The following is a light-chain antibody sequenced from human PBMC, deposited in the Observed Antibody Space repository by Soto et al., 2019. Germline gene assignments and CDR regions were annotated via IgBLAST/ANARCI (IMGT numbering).Light chain of an antibody. CDR3: QQYSKWPLT. CDR2: DAS. CDR1: ESVSSSH. V-gene: IGKV3D-15*01. Sequence: EIVLTQSPGTLSLSPGERATLSCRASESVSSSHIAWYQQKPGQSPRLLIYDASNRATGIPARFSGSGSGTEFILTISSLQSEDFAVYYCQQYSKWPLTFGGGTKVDIK. J-gene: IGKJ4*01.